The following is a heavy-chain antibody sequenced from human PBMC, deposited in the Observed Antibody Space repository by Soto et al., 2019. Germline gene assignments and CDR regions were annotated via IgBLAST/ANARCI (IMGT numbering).Heavy chain of an antibody. Sequence: ASVKVSCKASGYTFSNSAIHWVRQAPGQGLEWMGWISAYNGNTNYAQKLQGRVTMTTDTSTSTAYMELRSLRSDDTAVYYCARHDSSGYYYYFDYWGQGTLVTVSS. CDR2: ISAYNGNT. CDR3: ARHDSSGYYYYFDY. J-gene: IGHJ4*02. CDR1: GYTFSNSA. V-gene: IGHV1-18*01. D-gene: IGHD3-22*01.